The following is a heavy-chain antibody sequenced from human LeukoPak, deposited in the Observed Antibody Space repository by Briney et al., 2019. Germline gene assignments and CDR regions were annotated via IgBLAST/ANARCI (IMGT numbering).Heavy chain of an antibody. CDR3: AREYSSSSRFDY. CDR1: GGSVTSTSYY. D-gene: IGHD6-6*01. Sequence: PSETLSLTCTVSGGSVTSTSYYWGWVRQPPGKGLEWIGTIYYSGETYYNPSLKSRVTISVDTSKNQFSLRLNSVTAADTAVYYCAREYSSSSRFDYWGQGTLVTVSS. CDR2: IYYSGET. J-gene: IGHJ4*02. V-gene: IGHV4-39*07.